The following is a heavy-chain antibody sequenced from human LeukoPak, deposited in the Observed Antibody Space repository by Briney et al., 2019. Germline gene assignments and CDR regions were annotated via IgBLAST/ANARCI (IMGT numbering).Heavy chain of an antibody. CDR1: ESTFSDYA. J-gene: IGHJ3*02. CDR2: ISGRGDTT. V-gene: IGHV3-23*01. CDR3: AKDGGYSYGYIVSGAFDI. D-gene: IGHD5-18*01. Sequence: HPGGSLRLSCAASESTFSDYALSWVRQAPGKGLEWVSGISGRGDTTYYADSVKGRFTTSRDNSKNTLYLQMNSLRAEDTAVYYCAKDGGYSYGYIVSGAFDIWGQGTVVTVSS.